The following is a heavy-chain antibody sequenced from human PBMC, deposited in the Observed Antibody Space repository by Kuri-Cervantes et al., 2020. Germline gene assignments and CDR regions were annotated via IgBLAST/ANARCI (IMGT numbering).Heavy chain of an antibody. V-gene: IGHV3-7*01. CDR3: AKDLGGYNFY. D-gene: IGHD5-24*01. Sequence: GGSLRLSCAASGFTFSSYSMNWVRQAPGKGLEWVANIKQDGSEKYYVDSVKGRFTISRDNAKNSLYLQMNSLRAEDTAVYYCAKDLGGYNFYWGQGTLVTVSS. CDR2: IKQDGSEK. J-gene: IGHJ4*02. CDR1: GFTFSSYS.